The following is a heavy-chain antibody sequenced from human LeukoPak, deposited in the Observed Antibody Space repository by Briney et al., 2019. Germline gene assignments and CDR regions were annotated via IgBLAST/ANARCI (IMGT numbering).Heavy chain of an antibody. J-gene: IGHJ4*02. Sequence: SVKVSCKASGGTFSSYAISWVRQAPGQGLEWMGGIIPIFGTANYAQKFQGRVTITADKSTSTAYMELSSLRSEDTAVYYCARGVRPYYDFWSGYTIDYWGQGTLVTVSS. V-gene: IGHV1-69*06. D-gene: IGHD3-3*01. CDR3: ARGVRPYYDFWSGYTIDY. CDR2: IIPIFGTA. CDR1: GGTFSSYA.